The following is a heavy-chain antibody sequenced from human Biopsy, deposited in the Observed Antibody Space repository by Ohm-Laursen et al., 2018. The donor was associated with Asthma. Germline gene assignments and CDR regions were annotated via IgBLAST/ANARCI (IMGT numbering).Heavy chain of an antibody. D-gene: IGHD3-3*01. CDR2: ISYDGSNK. Sequence: SLRLSCTESGFTFSSYGMHWVRQAPGKGLEWVAVISYDGSNKYYADSVKGRFTISRDNSKNTLYLQMNSLRAEDTAVYHCASQSSGPDFWSGYYYFDYWGQGTLVTVSS. CDR3: ASQSSGPDFWSGYYYFDY. V-gene: IGHV3-30*03. CDR1: GFTFSSYG. J-gene: IGHJ4*02.